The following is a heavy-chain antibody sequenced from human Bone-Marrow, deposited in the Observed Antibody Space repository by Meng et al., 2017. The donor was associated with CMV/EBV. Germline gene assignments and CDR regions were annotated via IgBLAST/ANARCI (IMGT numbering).Heavy chain of an antibody. CDR1: GGSISSSSYY. J-gene: IGHJ6*01. V-gene: IGHV4-39*07. CDR2: IYYSGST. D-gene: IGHD6-13*01. CDR3: ARDRYSAAPGIAAAGTVSYYYYYGMDV. Sequence: SETLSLTCTVSGGSISSSSYYWGWIRQPPGKGLEWIGSIYYSGSTYYNPSLKSRVTISVDTSKSQFSLKLSSVTAADTAVYYCARDRYSAAPGIAAAGTVSYYYYYGMDVWGQGTTVTVSS.